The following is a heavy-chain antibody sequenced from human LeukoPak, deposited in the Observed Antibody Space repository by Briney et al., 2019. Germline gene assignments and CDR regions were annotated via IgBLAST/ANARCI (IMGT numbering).Heavy chain of an antibody. CDR2: IEPSGST. CDR3: AKEGAAPGPDFVS. CDR1: GASLRNYY. V-gene: IGHV4-4*07. Sequence: SETLSLTCTVSGASLRNYYWSWIRQPAGKGLEWIGRIEPSGSTKYTPSLKSRVTMSVDTSKNQFSLKLNSVTAADTAVYYCAKEGAAPGPDFVSWGQGTLVIVSS. J-gene: IGHJ4*02. D-gene: IGHD6-13*01.